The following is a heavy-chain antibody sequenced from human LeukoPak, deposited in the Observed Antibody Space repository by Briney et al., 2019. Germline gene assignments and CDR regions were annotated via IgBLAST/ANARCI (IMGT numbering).Heavy chain of an antibody. J-gene: IGHJ6*02. CDR3: ARLSYDFWSPRMDV. V-gene: IGHV4-59*01. CDR1: GGSFSGYY. D-gene: IGHD3-3*01. Sequence: SETLSLTCAVYGGSFSGYYWSWIRQPPGKGLEWIGYIYYSGSTNYNPSLKSRVTISVDTSKNQFSLKLSSVTAADTAVYYCARLSYDFWSPRMDVWGQGTTVTASS. CDR2: IYYSGST.